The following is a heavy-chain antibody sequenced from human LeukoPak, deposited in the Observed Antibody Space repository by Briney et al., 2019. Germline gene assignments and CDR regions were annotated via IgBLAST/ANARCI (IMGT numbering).Heavy chain of an antibody. J-gene: IGHJ4*02. CDR3: ARGNYSYGSSRHYSNSFDY. CDR1: GGSFSGYY. Sequence: SETLSLTCAVYGGSFSGYYWSWIRQPPGKGLEWIGSIYYDGSTYYNPPLKSRVTISADTSKNQFSLKLSSVTAADTAVFYCARGNYSYGSSRHYSNSFDYWGQGTLVTVSS. CDR2: IYYDGST. D-gene: IGHD3-22*01. V-gene: IGHV4-34*01.